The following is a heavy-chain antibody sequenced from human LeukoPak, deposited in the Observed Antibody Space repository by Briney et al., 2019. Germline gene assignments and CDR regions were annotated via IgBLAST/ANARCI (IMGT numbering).Heavy chain of an antibody. Sequence: ASVRVSCKASGYTFPDSYMHWVRQAPGQGLEWMGWINPNSGGTNYAQKFQGRVTMTRETSISTAYMELSSLRSDDTAMYYCARSYSGFGYALHDYWGQGTLVTVSS. CDR3: ARSYSGFGYALHDY. CDR2: INPNSGGT. J-gene: IGHJ4*02. V-gene: IGHV1-2*02. D-gene: IGHD1-26*01. CDR1: GYTFPDSY.